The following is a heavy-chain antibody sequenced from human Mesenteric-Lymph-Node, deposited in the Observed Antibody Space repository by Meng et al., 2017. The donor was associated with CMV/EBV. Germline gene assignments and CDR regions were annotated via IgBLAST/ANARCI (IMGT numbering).Heavy chain of an antibody. CDR1: GFTISSYA. Sequence: GESLKISCAAAGFTISSYAMSWVRQAPGKGLEWVSTLAFSSGNTYYADSVKGRFTISSDTSKNTLYMQVTNLRAEDTAIYYCARLYEVGAASWFDPWGQGTLVTVSS. J-gene: IGHJ5*02. CDR3: ARLYEVGAASWFDP. V-gene: IGHV3-23*01. CDR2: LAFSSGNT. D-gene: IGHD2-15*01.